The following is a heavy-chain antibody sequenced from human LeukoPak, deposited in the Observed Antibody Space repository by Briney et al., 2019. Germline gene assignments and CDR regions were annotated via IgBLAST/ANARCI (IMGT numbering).Heavy chain of an antibody. CDR1: GFTLSDYD. V-gene: IGHV3-13*01. CDR2: LGSAGDK. Sequence: GGSLRLSCAASGFTLSDYDIHWVRQAIGKGLDWVSGLGSAGDKYHAGSERGRFTISREDAEDSVYLQMNGLRPEDTAIYYCARAKRETSTRPWTSGMDVWGQGTTVTVSS. J-gene: IGHJ6*02. D-gene: IGHD3/OR15-3a*01. CDR3: ARAKRETSTRPWTSGMDV.